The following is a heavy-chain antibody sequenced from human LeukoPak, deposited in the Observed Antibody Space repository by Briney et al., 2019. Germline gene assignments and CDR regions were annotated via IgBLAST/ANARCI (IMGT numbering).Heavy chain of an antibody. V-gene: IGHV1-8*01. CDR1: GYTFTTYD. CDR2: MNPNGGNT. J-gene: IGHJ5*02. Sequence: ASVKVSCKTSGYTFTTYDINWVRQATGQGLEWMGWMNPNGGNTGYAQKFQGRVTMTRDTSISTAYMELSRLRSDDTAVYYCARDRRLGSGGSRNWFDPWGQGTLVTVSS. CDR3: ARDRRLGSGGSRNWFDP. D-gene: IGHD2-15*01.